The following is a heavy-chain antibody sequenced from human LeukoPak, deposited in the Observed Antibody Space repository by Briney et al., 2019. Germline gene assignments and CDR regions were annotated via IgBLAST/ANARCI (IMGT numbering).Heavy chain of an antibody. J-gene: IGHJ4*02. CDR2: IYYSGST. Sequence: PSQTLSLTCTVSGGSISSGGYYWSWIRQHPGKGLEWIGYIYYSGSTYYNPSLKSRVTISGDTSKNQFSLKVWSVTAADTAVYYCARVPTGSYHFEYWGQGTLVTVSS. D-gene: IGHD1-26*01. CDR3: ARVPTGSYHFEY. V-gene: IGHV4-30-4*08. CDR1: GGSISSGGYY.